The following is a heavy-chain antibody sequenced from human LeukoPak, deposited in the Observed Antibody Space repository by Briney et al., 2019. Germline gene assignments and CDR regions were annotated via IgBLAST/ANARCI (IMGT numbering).Heavy chain of an antibody. Sequence: PGGSLRLSCAASGFTFSSYAMSWVRQAPGKGLEWVSAISGSGGSTYYADSVKGRFTISRDNSKNTLYLQMNSLRAEDTAVYYCAKWSRYYDSSGYFDYWAREPWSPSPQ. V-gene: IGHV3-23*01. D-gene: IGHD3-22*01. J-gene: IGHJ4*02. CDR2: ISGSGGST. CDR3: AKWSRYYDSSGYFDY. CDR1: GFTFSSYA.